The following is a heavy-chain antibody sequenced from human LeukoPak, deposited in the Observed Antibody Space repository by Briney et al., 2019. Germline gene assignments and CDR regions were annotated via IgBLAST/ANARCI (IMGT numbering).Heavy chain of an antibody. CDR1: RYTLTELS. D-gene: IGHD1-26*01. J-gene: IGHJ4*02. CDR2: FDPEYDEK. Sequence: ASVKVSCKISRYTLTELSIHWVRQAPGKGLEWMGGFDPEYDEKIYAQKFQGRVTMTEDTFTDIAYMELSSLRSEDTAVYYCAKVGRIVGAKGGLDNWGQGTLVTVSS. V-gene: IGHV1-24*01. CDR3: AKVGRIVGAKGGLDN.